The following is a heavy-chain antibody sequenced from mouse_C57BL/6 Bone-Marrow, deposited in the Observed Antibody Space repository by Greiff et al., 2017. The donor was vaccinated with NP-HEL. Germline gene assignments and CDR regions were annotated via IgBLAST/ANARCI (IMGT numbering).Heavy chain of an antibody. D-gene: IGHD2-2*01. V-gene: IGHV5-9*01. J-gene: IGHJ2*01. CDR2: ISGGGGNT. Sequence: EVKLMESGGGLVKPGGSLKLSCAASGFTFSSYTMSWVRQTPEKRLEWVATISGGGGNTYYPDSVKGRFTISRDNAKNTLYLQMSSLRSEDTALYYCARHNPFYYGYDVDYWGQGTTLTVSS. CDR1: GFTFSSYT. CDR3: ARHNPFYYGYDVDY.